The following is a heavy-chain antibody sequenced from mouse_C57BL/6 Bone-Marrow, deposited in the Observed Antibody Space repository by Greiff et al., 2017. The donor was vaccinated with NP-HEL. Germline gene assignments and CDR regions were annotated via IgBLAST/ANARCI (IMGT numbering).Heavy chain of an antibody. CDR3: ARGGYGYDEGDY. D-gene: IGHD2-2*01. V-gene: IGHV14-2*01. CDR1: VFNFPDYY. CDR2: IDPEAGET. Sequence: LPPSGAALVPPGASVTLSCTASVFNFPDYYLHFVPPMPDQGLAWIGRIDPEAGETKSAPKFQGKATITADTSSNTAYLQLSSLTSEDTAVYYCARGGYGYDEGDYWGQGTTLTVSS. J-gene: IGHJ2*01.